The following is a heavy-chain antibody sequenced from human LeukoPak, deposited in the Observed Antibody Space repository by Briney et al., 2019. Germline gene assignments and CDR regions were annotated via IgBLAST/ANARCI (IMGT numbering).Heavy chain of an antibody. V-gene: IGHV3-43*02. CDR1: GLPIGDFA. J-gene: IGHJ3*02. Sequence: GGSLRLSCVASGLPIGDFAMHWVRQAPGKGLEWVSLISGDGVSTFYADSVKGRFSISRDNSKNSLYLQMNSLRTEDTALYYCAKDIAGQGVEAFDIWGQGTMVTVSS. D-gene: IGHD3-16*01. CDR3: AKDIAGQGVEAFDI. CDR2: ISGDGVST.